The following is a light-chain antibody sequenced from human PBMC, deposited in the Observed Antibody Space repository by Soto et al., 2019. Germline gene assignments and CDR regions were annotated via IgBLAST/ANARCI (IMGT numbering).Light chain of an antibody. CDR2: AAS. CDR1: PGISSW. V-gene: IGKV1-12*01. CDR3: QHANSFPIT. J-gene: IGKJ5*01. Sequence: DIQMTQSPSSVSASVGDRVTITCRASPGISSWLAWYQQKPGKAPKLLIYAASSLQSGVPSRFSGSGSGPDFTLTISSLLPEDLATYDCQHANSFPITFGQGTRLEIK.